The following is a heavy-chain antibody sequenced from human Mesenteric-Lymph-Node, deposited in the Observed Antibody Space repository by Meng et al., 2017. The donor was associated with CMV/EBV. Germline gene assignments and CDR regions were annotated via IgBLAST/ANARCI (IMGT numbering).Heavy chain of an antibody. J-gene: IGHJ5*02. CDR3: AREGGYCSSTSCSLGWFDP. CDR2: INHSGST. V-gene: IGHV4-34*01. CDR1: FSGYY. Sequence: FSGYYWSWIRQPPGKGLEWIGEINHSGSTHYNPSLKSRVTISVDTSKNQFSLKLSSVTAADTAVYYCAREGGYCSSTSCSLGWFDPWGQGTLVTVSS. D-gene: IGHD2-2*01.